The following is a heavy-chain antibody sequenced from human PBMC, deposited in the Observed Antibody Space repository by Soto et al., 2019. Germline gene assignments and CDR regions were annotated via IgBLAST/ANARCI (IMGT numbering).Heavy chain of an antibody. CDR2: ISSSSDYT. CDR3: ARGGVRGTTSRGQVYN. CDR1: GFTFSDYY. V-gene: IGHV3-11*06. Sequence: QVQVVESGGGLVKPGGSLRLSCAASGFTFSDYYMNWIRQAPGKGLEWVSYISSSSDYTKYADSVKGRFPISRDNAKSSIYLQMNSLRAEDTAVYYCARGGVRGTTSRGQVYNWGQGTLVTVSS. D-gene: IGHD1-7*01. J-gene: IGHJ4*02.